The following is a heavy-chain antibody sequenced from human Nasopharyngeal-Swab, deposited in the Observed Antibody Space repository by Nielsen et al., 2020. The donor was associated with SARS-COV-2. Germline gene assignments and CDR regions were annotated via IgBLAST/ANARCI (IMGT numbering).Heavy chain of an antibody. J-gene: IGHJ4*02. D-gene: IGHD2-15*01. Sequence: ESLQISCAASGFTFSDSAIHWVRQASGKELEWVGRIRSKGNNYATAYSASVKGRFIIFRDDPTNTAYLQMNSLKTEDTAMYYCTRCGGGCYSGRDYWGQGTLVTVSS. V-gene: IGHV3-73*01. CDR3: TRCGGGCYSGRDY. CDR2: IRSKGNNYAT. CDR1: GFTFSDSA.